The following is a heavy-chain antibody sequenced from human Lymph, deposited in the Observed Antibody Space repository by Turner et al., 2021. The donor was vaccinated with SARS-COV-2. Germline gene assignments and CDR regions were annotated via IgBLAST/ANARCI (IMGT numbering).Heavy chain of an antibody. Sequence: QVQLQESCPGLVKPSETLSLTCTVSGGSISSYYWRWIRQPPGKGLEWIGYIYYSGSTNYNTSLKSRVTISVDTTKNQFSLKLTSVTAADTAVYYCARGFDYWGQGTLVTVSP. CDR2: IYYSGST. CDR3: ARGFDY. J-gene: IGHJ4*02. CDR1: GGSISSYY. V-gene: IGHV4-59*01.